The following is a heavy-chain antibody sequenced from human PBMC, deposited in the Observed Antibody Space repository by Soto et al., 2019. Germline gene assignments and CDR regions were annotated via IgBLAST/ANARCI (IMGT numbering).Heavy chain of an antibody. J-gene: IGHJ4*02. CDR3: AREAKLGMRGNLDC. CDR2: IYTGGST. V-gene: IGHV3-53*01. CDR1: AFTVSHNY. D-gene: IGHD7-27*01. Sequence: EVQLVESGGGLVQPGGSLRLSCAASAFTVSHNYMNWVRQAPGKGLEWVSVIYTGGSTYYADSVKGRFTISRDNSKNTLYLRLNSLTADDTAMYYCAREAKLGMRGNLDCWGQGTLVTVSS.